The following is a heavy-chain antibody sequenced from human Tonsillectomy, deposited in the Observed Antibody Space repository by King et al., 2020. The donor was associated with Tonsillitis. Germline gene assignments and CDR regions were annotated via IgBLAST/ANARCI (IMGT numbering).Heavy chain of an antibody. CDR2: IYPGDSDT. D-gene: IGHD7-27*01. J-gene: IGHJ6*03. V-gene: IGHV5-51*03. CDR1: GYSFNKFW. Sequence: QLVQSGAEVKKPGESLKISCQGSGYSFNKFWIGGVRQMPGKGLEWVGLIYPGDSDTRYSPSFQGKGTISVDTSLSIAYLQWRSLEASDTATYYCARLVRSGEPGRGYYHMDVWGKGTTVIVSS. CDR3: ARLVRSGEPGRGYYHMDV.